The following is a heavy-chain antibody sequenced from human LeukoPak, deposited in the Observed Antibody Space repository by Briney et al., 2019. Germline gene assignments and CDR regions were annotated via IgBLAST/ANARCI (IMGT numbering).Heavy chain of an antibody. V-gene: IGHV3-48*04. CDR3: ARGGLFKYFFDY. CDR2: VSISSGTI. J-gene: IGHJ4*02. CDR1: GFTFIGHN. Sequence: GGSLRLSCAASGFTFIGHNMNWVRQAPGKGLEWVSFVSISSGTIYYADSVKGRFRISRDNAKSSLDLEMNSLRAEDTAVYYCARGGLFKYFFDYWGQGTPVTVSS. D-gene: IGHD2-15*01.